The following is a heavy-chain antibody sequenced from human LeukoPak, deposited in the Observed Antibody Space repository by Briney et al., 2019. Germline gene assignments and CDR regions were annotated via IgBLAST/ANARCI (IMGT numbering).Heavy chain of an antibody. CDR1: GFTFSNYL. J-gene: IGHJ4*02. D-gene: IGHD3-22*01. Sequence: GGSLRLSCAASGFTFSNYLMHWVRQTPGKGLVWISRISTDGSFTNYADSVKGRFSISRDNAKNTLYLQMNSLRVEDTAVYYCARDLDYDSSWGQGTLVTVSS. V-gene: IGHV3-74*01. CDR2: ISTDGSFT. CDR3: ARDLDYDSS.